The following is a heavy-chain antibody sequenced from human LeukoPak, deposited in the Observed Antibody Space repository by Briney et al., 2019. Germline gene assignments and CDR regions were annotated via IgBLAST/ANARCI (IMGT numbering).Heavy chain of an antibody. J-gene: IGHJ4*02. CDR3: ARDRGDSSSWYVVASFDY. CDR2: INPNSGGT. CDR1: GYTFTGYY. D-gene: IGHD6-13*01. Sequence: ASVKVSCKASGYTFTGYYMHWVRQAPGQGLEWMGWINPNSGGTDYAQKFQGRVTMTRDTSISTAYMELSRLRSDDTAVYYCARDRGDSSSWYVVASFDYWGQGTLVTVSS. V-gene: IGHV1-2*02.